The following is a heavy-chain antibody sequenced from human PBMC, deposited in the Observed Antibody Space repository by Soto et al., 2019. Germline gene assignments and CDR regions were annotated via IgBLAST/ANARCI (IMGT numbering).Heavy chain of an antibody. D-gene: IGHD6-6*01. CDR3: ARDTGDSSSSGRYYWYYYMDG. V-gene: IGHV1-3*01. CDR2: INAGNGNT. Sequence: ASVKVSCKASGYTFTSYAMHWVRQAPGQRLEWMGWINAGNGNTKYSQKFQGRVTITRDTSASTAYMELSSLRSEDTAVYYCARDTGDSSSSGRYYWYYYMDGWGKGTTVTVSS. J-gene: IGHJ6*03. CDR1: GYTFTSYA.